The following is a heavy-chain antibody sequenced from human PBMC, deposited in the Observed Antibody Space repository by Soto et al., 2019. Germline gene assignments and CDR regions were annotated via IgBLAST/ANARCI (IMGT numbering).Heavy chain of an antibody. CDR1: GYTFTSYA. J-gene: IGHJ5*02. D-gene: IGHD2-15*01. V-gene: IGHV1-3*01. CDR2: INAGNGNT. Sequence: GASVKVSCKASGYTFTSYAMHWVRQAPGQRLEWMGWINAGNGNTKYSQKFQGRVTITRDTSASTAYMELSSLRSEDTAVYYCASHSAVVAATPEYWFDPWGQGTLVTVSS. CDR3: ASHSAVVAATPEYWFDP.